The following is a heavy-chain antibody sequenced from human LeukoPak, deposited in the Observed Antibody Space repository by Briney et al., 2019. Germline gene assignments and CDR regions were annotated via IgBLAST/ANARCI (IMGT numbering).Heavy chain of an antibody. CDR2: ISGSGGST. V-gene: IGHV3-23*01. CDR1: GFTFSSYA. D-gene: IGHD6-19*01. J-gene: IGHJ4*02. Sequence: GGSLRLSCAASGFTFSSYAMSWVRQAPGKGLEWVSAISGSGGSTYYADSVKGRFTISRDNSKNTLYLQMNGLRAEDTAVYYCARRSQYSSGWDPIDYWGQGTLVTVSS. CDR3: ARRSQYSSGWDPIDY.